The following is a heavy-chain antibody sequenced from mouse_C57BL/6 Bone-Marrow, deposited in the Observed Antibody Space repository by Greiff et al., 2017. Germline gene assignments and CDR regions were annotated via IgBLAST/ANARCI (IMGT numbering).Heavy chain of an antibody. CDR1: GYTFTDYY. CDR3: ARSRAYYSNYFDY. J-gene: IGHJ2*01. D-gene: IGHD2-5*01. V-gene: IGHV1-76*01. Sequence: QVQLQQSGAELVRPGASVKLSCKASGYTFTDYYINWVKQRPGQGLEWIARIYPGSGNTYYNEKFKGKATLTAEKSSSTAYMQISSLTSEDSAVYFCARSRAYYSNYFDYWGQGTTLTVSS. CDR2: IYPGSGNT.